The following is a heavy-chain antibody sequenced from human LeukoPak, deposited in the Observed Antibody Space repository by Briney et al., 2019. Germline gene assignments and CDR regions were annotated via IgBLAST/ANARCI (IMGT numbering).Heavy chain of an antibody. CDR2: ISNDGNNK. CDR1: GFIFSSYD. J-gene: IGHJ4*02. D-gene: IGHD2-8*02. V-gene: IGHV3-30*18. Sequence: AGGSLRLSCAASGFIFSSYDMYWVRQAPGKGLEWVAVISNDGNNKQYADSVKGRFTISRDNSKNTLYLQMNSLRADDTAVYYCAKVRGRVLGPDFGYYFDYWGQGTVVTVSS. CDR3: AKVRGRVLGPDFGYYFDY.